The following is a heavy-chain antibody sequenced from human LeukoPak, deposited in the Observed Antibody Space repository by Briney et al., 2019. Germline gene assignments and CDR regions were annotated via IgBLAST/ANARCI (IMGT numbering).Heavy chain of an antibody. Sequence: SETLSLTCAVYGGSFSGYYWSWIRQPPGKGLEWIGSIYYSGSTYYNPSLKSRVTISVDTSKNQFSLKLSSVTAADTAVYYCAREGSQDYYYYYMDVWGRGTTVTVSS. V-gene: IGHV4-34*01. CDR2: IYYSGST. CDR3: AREGSQDYYYYYMDV. J-gene: IGHJ6*03. CDR1: GGSFSGYY.